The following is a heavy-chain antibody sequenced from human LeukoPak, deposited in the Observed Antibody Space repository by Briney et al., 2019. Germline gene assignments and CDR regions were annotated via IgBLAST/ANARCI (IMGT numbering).Heavy chain of an antibody. D-gene: IGHD2-21*01. CDR1: GYTFSSHD. J-gene: IGHJ1*01. CDR2: MNPNSGNT. Sequence: ASVKVSCTASGYTFSSHDVNWVRQVPGHGLEWMGWMNPNSGNTGSAQKFQGGVAMTRDTSIGTAYLELSSLSSDDTAVYYCVRGDNVVSPANLLLRYWGQGTLVAVTS. CDR3: VRGDNVVSPANLLLRY. V-gene: IGHV1-8*01.